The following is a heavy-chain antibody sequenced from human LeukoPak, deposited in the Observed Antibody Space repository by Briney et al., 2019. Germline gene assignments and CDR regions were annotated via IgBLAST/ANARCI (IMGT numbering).Heavy chain of an antibody. CDR3: ARESAVAGRSY. Sequence: TGGSLRLSCAASGFTFSSYGMHWVRQAPGKGLEWVAVIWYDGSNKYHADSVKGRFTISRDNSKNTPYLQMNSLRAEDTAVYYCARESAVAGRSYWGQGTLVTVSS. CDR1: GFTFSSYG. J-gene: IGHJ4*02. CDR2: IWYDGSNK. V-gene: IGHV3-33*01. D-gene: IGHD6-19*01.